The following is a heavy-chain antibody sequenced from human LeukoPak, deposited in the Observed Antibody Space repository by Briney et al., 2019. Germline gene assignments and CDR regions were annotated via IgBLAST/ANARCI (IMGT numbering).Heavy chain of an antibody. D-gene: IGHD4-17*01. CDR2: MNPNSGNT. Sequence: GASVKVSCKASGYTFTSYDINWVRQATGQGLEWMGWMNPNSGNTGYAQKFQGRVTMTRNTSISTAYMELSSLRSEDTAVYYCAREAYGDYMYYYYMDVWGKGTTVTISS. CDR3: AREAYGDYMYYYYMDV. V-gene: IGHV1-8*01. J-gene: IGHJ6*03. CDR1: GYTFTSYD.